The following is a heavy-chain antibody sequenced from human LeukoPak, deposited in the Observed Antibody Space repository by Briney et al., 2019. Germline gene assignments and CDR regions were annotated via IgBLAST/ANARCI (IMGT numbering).Heavy chain of an antibody. V-gene: IGHV3-21*01. J-gene: IGHJ4*02. Sequence: GGSLRPSCAASGFTFSSYSMNWVRQAPGKGLEWVSSISSSSSYIYYADSVKGRFTISRDNAKNSLYLQMNSLRAEDTAVHYCAGGIAVAGTGFDYWGQGTLVTVSS. CDR2: ISSSSSYI. D-gene: IGHD6-19*01. CDR1: GFTFSSYS. CDR3: AGGIAVAGTGFDY.